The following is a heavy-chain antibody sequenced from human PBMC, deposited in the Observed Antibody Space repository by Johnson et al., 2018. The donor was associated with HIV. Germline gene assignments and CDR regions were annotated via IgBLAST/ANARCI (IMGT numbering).Heavy chain of an antibody. CDR3: AKESPRGYQLPTDAFDI. D-gene: IGHD2-2*01. CDR1: GFTFSDFR. J-gene: IGHJ3*02. CDR2: IRYDGSNK. Sequence: QVQLVESGGGVVQPGGSLRLSCTASGFTFSDFRMSWVRQAPGRGLEWVAFIRYDGSNKYYADSVKGRFTISRDNSKNTLFLQMNSLRAEDTAVYYCAKESPRGYQLPTDAFDIWGQGTMVTVSS. V-gene: IGHV3-30*02.